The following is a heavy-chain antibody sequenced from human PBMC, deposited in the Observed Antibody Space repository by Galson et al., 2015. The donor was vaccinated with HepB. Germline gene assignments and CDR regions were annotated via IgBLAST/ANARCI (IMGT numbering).Heavy chain of an antibody. CDR3: ARDGRAYCGGDCSFFDY. D-gene: IGHD2-21*02. CDR2: IYSDGST. CDR1: GFTVSSNY. Sequence: SLRLSCAASGFTVSSNYMSWVRQAPGKGLEWVSIIYSDGSTYYADSVKGRFTISRDNSKNTLYLQMNSLRAEDTAVYYCARDGRAYCGGDCSFFDYWGQGTLVTVSS. J-gene: IGHJ4*02. V-gene: IGHV3-53*01.